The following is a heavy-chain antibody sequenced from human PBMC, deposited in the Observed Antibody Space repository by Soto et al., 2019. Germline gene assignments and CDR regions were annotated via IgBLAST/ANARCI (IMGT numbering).Heavy chain of an antibody. V-gene: IGHV3-23*01. CDR1: GFTLSTYG. Sequence: EELLESGGGLVQPGGSLRLSCAASGFTLSTYGMTWVRQAPGKGLEWVSAITGTGGNTYYVDSMKGRFTVSRDNSKNMLYLQVNSLRAEDTAMYYCARIRGYYYGLDLWGQGTTVTVSS. CDR2: ITGTGGNT. J-gene: IGHJ6*02. CDR3: ARIRGYYYGLDL.